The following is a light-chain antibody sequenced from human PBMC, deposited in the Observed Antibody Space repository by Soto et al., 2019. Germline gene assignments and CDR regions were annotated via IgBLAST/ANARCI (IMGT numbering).Light chain of an antibody. Sequence: DIQMTQSPSTLSASVGDRVTITCRASQSITNWLAWYQQKPGEAPKLLIYDASTLESGVPSRFRGSGSGTEFTLTISSLQPDDFATYYCQQYKSYSQTFGQGTKVDIK. V-gene: IGKV1-5*01. CDR1: QSITNW. CDR3: QQYKSYSQT. J-gene: IGKJ1*01. CDR2: DAS.